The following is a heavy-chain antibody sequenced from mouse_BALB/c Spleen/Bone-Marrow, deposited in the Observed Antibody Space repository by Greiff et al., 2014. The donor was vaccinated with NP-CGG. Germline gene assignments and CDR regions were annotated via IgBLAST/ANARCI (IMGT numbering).Heavy chain of an antibody. V-gene: IGHV3-1*02. CDR3: ARFAGTPYTMDY. J-gene: IGHJ4*01. D-gene: IGHD4-1*01. CDR2: IHYSGIT. CDR1: GYSITSGYS. Sequence: DVQLQESVPDLVKPSQSLSLTCTVTGYSITSGYSWHWIRQFPGNKLEWMGYIHYSGITVYNPSLRSRISIARDTSKSQFFLQLNSVTTEDTATYYCARFAGTPYTMDYWGQGTSVTVSS.